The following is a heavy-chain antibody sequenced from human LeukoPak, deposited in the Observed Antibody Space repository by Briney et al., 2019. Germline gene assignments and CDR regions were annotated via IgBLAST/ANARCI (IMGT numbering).Heavy chain of an antibody. CDR2: ISSNGGST. D-gene: IGHD6-13*01. Sequence: PGGSLRLSCAASGFTFSSYAMHWVRQAPGKGLEYVSAISSNGGSTYYANSVKGRFTISRDNSKNTLYLQMGSLRAEDMAVYYCASPLGSSWYPGWFDPWGQGTLVTVPS. V-gene: IGHV3-64*01. CDR1: GFTFSSYA. J-gene: IGHJ5*02. CDR3: ASPLGSSWYPGWFDP.